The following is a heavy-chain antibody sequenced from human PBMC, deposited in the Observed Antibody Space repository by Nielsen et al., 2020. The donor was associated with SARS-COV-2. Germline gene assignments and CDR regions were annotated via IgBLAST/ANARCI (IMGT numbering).Heavy chain of an antibody. Sequence: GESLKISCAASGFTFSTYSMNWVRQAPGEGLEWVSSISSRSLYIHYAESVKGRFTISRDDAKNSLYLQMNSLRVEDTAVYYCARGRFNGYEVFEDWGQGTLVTVSS. CDR2: ISSRSLYI. CDR3: ARGRFNGYEVFED. V-gene: IGHV3-21*01. J-gene: IGHJ4*02. CDR1: GFTFSTYS. D-gene: IGHD5-12*01.